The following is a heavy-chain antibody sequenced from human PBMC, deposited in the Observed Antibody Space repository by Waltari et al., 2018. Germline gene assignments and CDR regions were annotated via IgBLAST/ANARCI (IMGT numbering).Heavy chain of an antibody. D-gene: IGHD4-17*01. Sequence: QVQLVESGGGVVQPGGSLRLCCAASGFTFSGYGLPWVRQAPGKGLEWVAFITFDGTNKYYADSVKGRFTISRDNPKNTMFLQMNSLRPDDTAIYYCASIFAGTAVTTIQPIDIWGQGTMVTVSS. CDR3: ASIFAGTAVTTIQPIDI. CDR1: GFTFSGYG. V-gene: IGHV3-30*02. CDR2: ITFDGTNK. J-gene: IGHJ3*02.